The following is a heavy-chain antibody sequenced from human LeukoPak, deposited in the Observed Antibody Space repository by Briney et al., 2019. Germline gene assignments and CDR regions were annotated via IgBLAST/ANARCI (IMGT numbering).Heavy chain of an antibody. D-gene: IGHD4-17*01. CDR3: TRDLGGYGDYGTNFDY. Sequence: GGSLRLSCAASGFTFSSYSMNWVRQAPGKGLEWVSAISSSSSYIYYADSVQGRFTISRDNAKKSLFLQMNSLRAEDTAVYYCTRDLGGYGDYGTNFDYWGQGTLVTVSS. CDR2: ISSSSSYI. V-gene: IGHV3-21*01. J-gene: IGHJ4*02. CDR1: GFTFSSYS.